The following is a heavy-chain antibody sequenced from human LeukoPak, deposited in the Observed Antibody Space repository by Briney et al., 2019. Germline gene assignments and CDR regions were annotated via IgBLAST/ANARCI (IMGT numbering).Heavy chain of an antibody. J-gene: IGHJ4*02. CDR1: GYIFTSYY. Sequence: ASVKVSCKASGYIFTSYYMHWVRQAPGQGLEWMGWINPDSGGTNYAEKFQGRVTMTRDTSISTAYMELSRLRSDDTAVYYCARDDYGHFIDYWGQGTLVTVSS. V-gene: IGHV1-2*02. CDR3: ARDDYGHFIDY. D-gene: IGHD4/OR15-4a*01. CDR2: INPDSGGT.